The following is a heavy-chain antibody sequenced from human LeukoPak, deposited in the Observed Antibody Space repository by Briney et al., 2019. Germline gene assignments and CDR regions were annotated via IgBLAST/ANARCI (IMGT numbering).Heavy chain of an antibody. D-gene: IGHD6-19*01. Sequence: GGSLRLSCAASGFAFDDYGMSWVRQAPGKGLEWVSGINWNGGSTGYADSVKGRFTISRDNAKNSLYLQMNSLRAEDTAVYYCARSPRDRQWLVLDWYFDLWGRGTLVTVSS. CDR1: GFAFDDYG. CDR3: ARSPRDRQWLVLDWYFDL. J-gene: IGHJ2*01. CDR2: INWNGGST. V-gene: IGHV3-20*04.